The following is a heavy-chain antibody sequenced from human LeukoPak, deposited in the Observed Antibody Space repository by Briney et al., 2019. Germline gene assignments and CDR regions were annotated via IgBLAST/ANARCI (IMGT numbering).Heavy chain of an antibody. CDR3: ARGGRGYSYGGAFDI. Sequence: PGGSLRLSCAASGFTFSSYSMNWVRQAPGKGLEWVSYISSSSSTIYYADSVKGRFTISRGNAKNSLYLQMNSLRAEDTAVYYCARGGRGYSYGGAFDIWGQGTMVTVSS. J-gene: IGHJ3*02. CDR2: ISSSSSTI. D-gene: IGHD5-18*01. V-gene: IGHV3-48*01. CDR1: GFTFSSYS.